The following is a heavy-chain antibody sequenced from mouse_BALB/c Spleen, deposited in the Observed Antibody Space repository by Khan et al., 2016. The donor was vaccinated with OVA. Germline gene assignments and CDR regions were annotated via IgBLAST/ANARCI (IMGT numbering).Heavy chain of an antibody. D-gene: IGHD2-4*01. CDR3: ARKDYYDYDPFPY. Sequence: EVQLQESGPGLVKPSQSLSLTCTVTGYSITSEFAWNWIRQFPGNKLEWMGYISYSGNTRYNPSLKSLISITRDTSRNQSFLQLNSVTTEDTATDYCARKDYYDYDPFPYWGQGTLVTVSA. V-gene: IGHV3-2*02. J-gene: IGHJ3*01. CDR1: GYSITSEFA. CDR2: ISYSGNT.